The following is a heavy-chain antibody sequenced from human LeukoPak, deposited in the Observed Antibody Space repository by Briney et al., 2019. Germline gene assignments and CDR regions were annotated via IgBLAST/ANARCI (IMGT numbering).Heavy chain of an antibody. CDR3: AKDIATTYDSSGYFTSF. CDR1: GFTFSSYS. J-gene: IGHJ4*02. Sequence: GSLRLSCAASGFTFSSYSMNWVRQAPGKGLEWVSYISSSSGTIYYADSVKGRFTISRDNAKNSLYLQMNSLRAEDTALYYCAKDIATTYDSSGYFTSFGGQGTLVIVSS. V-gene: IGHV3-48*04. CDR2: ISSSSGTI. D-gene: IGHD3-22*01.